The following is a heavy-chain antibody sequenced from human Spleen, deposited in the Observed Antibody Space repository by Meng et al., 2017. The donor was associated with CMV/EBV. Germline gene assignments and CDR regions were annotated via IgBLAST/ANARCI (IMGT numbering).Heavy chain of an antibody. Sequence: ASVKVSCKASGYSFNNFYMSWVRQAPGQGPEWIGMIKPSGGTTTYAQKFQGRVTMTSDTSTSTVYMELSSLKSEDTAVYYCARDSAHMVWGVFNVDFWGQGTLVTVSS. CDR2: IKPSGGTT. V-gene: IGHV1-46*02. CDR3: ARDSAHMVWGVFNVDF. D-gene: IGHD3-10*01. CDR1: GYSFNNFY. J-gene: IGHJ4*02.